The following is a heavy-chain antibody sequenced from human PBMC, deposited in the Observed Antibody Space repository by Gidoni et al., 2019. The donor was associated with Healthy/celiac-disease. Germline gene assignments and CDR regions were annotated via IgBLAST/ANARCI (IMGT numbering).Heavy chain of an antibody. D-gene: IGHD6-6*01. CDR1: GGSISSGSYY. J-gene: IGHJ6*02. CDR2: IYTSGST. V-gene: IGHV4-61*02. CDR3: AREDGSSPLQNYYYYYGMDV. Sequence: QVQLQESGPGLVKPSQTLSLTCTVSGGSISSGSYYWSWIRQPAGKGLEWIGRIYTSGSTNYNPSLKSRVTISVDTSKNQFSLKLSSVTAADTAVYYCAREDGSSPLQNYYYYYGMDVWGQGTTVTVSS.